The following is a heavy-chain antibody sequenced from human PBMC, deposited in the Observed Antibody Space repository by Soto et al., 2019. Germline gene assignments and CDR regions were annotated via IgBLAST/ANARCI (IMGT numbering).Heavy chain of an antibody. V-gene: IGHV1-69*13. Sequence: SVIVCCQASGGTFSSCAINWVRQAPGQGLEWLGGIIPIFGTANYAQKFQGRVTITADESTSTAYMELSSLRSEDTAVYYCARVVSQNYYDSSGSSGFYFDYWGQGTLVTVSS. J-gene: IGHJ4*02. CDR1: GGTFSSCA. D-gene: IGHD3-22*01. CDR3: ARVVSQNYYDSSGSSGFYFDY. CDR2: IIPIFGTA.